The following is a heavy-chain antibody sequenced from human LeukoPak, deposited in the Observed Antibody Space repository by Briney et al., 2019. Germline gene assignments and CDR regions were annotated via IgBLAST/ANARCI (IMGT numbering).Heavy chain of an antibody. J-gene: IGHJ3*02. D-gene: IGHD5-12*01. CDR2: IYDSGTT. CDR1: GDSTSSSTYY. CDR3: ATHRRSGSGGSENAFEI. Sequence: PSETLSLTCTVSGDSTSSSTYYWDWIRQAPGKGLEWIGNIYDSGTTHSNPSLKSRVTISGDTSKNQFSLKLNSVTAADTAIYYCATHRRSGSGGSENAFEIWGQGTMVTVSS. V-gene: IGHV4-39*01.